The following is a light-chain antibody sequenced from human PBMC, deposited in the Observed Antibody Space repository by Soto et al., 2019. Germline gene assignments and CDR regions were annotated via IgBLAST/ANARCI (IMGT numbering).Light chain of an antibody. V-gene: IGKV3-20*01. Sequence: EIELTQSPGTLSLSPGESATLSCRVSQTTSPKYVAWYQQRRGLAPRLLVYGASKRAAGIPDRFRGSGSGSEFSLTISGLEPEDFAVYFCQQYGSSPWTFGQGTKVDIK. CDR2: GAS. J-gene: IGKJ1*01. CDR1: QTTSPKY. CDR3: QQYGSSPWT.